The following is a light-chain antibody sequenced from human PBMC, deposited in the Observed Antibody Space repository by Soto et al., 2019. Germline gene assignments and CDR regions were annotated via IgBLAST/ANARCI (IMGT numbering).Light chain of an antibody. CDR2: AAS. Sequence: IQLTQSPSSLSASIGDRVTITCRASQGISSYLAWYQQKPGKAPKLLIYAASTLQSGVPSRFSGSGSGTNFTLTINSLQPEDFATYYRQQLNIDSYPITFGQGTRLEIK. CDR3: QQLNIDSYPIT. J-gene: IGKJ5*01. V-gene: IGKV1-9*01. CDR1: QGISSY.